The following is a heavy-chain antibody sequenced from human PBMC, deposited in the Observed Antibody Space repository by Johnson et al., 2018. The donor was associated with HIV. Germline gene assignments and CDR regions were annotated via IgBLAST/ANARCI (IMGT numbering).Heavy chain of an antibody. CDR1: GFTFDDYA. Sequence: VQLVESGGGLVQPGRSLRLSCAASGFTFDDYAIHWVRQAPGKGLEWVSGISWNSGSIGFVDSVRGRFTISRDNSKNTLYLQMNSLRAEDTAVYYCASGGWLEGAFDIWGQGTMVTVSS. CDR3: ASGGWLEGAFDI. V-gene: IGHV3-9*01. CDR2: ISWNSGSI. D-gene: IGHD6-19*01. J-gene: IGHJ3*02.